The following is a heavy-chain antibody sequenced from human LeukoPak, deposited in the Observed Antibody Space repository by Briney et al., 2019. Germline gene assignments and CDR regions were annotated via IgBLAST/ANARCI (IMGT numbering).Heavy chain of an antibody. D-gene: IGHD2-15*01. CDR2: ITNNDNTI. J-gene: IGHJ4*02. CDR1: GFNFSYYA. Sequence: GGSLRLSCTACGFNFSYYAMHLVRQAPGKGLEWISYITNNDNTIYYADSVKGRFTISRDNAKNSLYLQMNSLRAEDTAVYYCARDRGVVIAAMGYYFDYWGQGTLVTVSS. V-gene: IGHV3-11*01. CDR3: ARDRGVVIAAMGYYFDY.